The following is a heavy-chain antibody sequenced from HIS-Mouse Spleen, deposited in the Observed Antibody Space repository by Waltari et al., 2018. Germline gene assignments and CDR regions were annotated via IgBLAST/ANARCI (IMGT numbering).Heavy chain of an antibody. CDR1: GGSISSSSYY. CDR2: IYYSGGT. Sequence: QLQLQESGPGLVKPSGTLSLTCTVSGGSISSSSYYWGWIRQPPGKGLEWIGSIYYSGGTYYNPSLKGRVTISVDTSKNQFSLKLSSVTAADTAVYYCAREIPYSSSWYDWYFDLWGRGTLVTVSS. V-gene: IGHV4-39*07. CDR3: AREIPYSSSWYDWYFDL. J-gene: IGHJ2*01. D-gene: IGHD6-13*01.